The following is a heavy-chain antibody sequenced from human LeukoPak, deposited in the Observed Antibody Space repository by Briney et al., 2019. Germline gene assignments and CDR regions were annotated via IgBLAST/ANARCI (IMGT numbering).Heavy chain of an antibody. CDR3: TGEMATITGYYYYMDV. Sequence: GGSLRLSCIASGFTFGDYAMSWVRQAPGKGLEWVGFIRSKAYGGTTEYAASVKGRFTISRDDSKSIAYLQMNSLKTEDTAVYHCTGEMATITGYYYYMDVWGKGTTVTISS. V-gene: IGHV3-49*04. CDR2: IRSKAYGGTT. D-gene: IGHD5-24*01. CDR1: GFTFGDYA. J-gene: IGHJ6*03.